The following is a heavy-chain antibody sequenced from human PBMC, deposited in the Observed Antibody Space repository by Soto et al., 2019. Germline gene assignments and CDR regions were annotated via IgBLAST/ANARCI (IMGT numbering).Heavy chain of an antibody. CDR1: GYTFTSYA. J-gene: IGHJ4*02. V-gene: IGHV1-3*01. D-gene: IGHD5-18*01. CDR3: ARSLMNTAMVTFYYFDY. CDR2: INAGNGNT. Sequence: ASVKVSCKASGYTFTSYAMHGVRQAPGQRLEWMGWINAGNGNTKYSQKFQGRVTITRDTSASTAYMELSSLRSEDTAVYYCARSLMNTAMVTFYYFDYWGQGTLVTVSS.